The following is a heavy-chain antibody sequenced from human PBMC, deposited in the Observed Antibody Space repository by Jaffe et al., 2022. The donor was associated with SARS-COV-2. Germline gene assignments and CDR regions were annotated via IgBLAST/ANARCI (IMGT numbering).Heavy chain of an antibody. D-gene: IGHD3-16*01. J-gene: IGHJ4*02. Sequence: QITLKESGPTLVKPTQTLTLTCSFSGFSLTNSGVGVGWIRQPPGKALEWLALIFWDGEKRYSPSLESRLTITKDNFQNQVVLTMTNMDPVDTATYYCAHRQPDTYAYSFDYWGQGTLVSVSS. CDR1: GFSLTNSGVG. CDR3: AHRQPDTYAYSFDY. CDR2: IFWDGEK. V-gene: IGHV2-5*02.